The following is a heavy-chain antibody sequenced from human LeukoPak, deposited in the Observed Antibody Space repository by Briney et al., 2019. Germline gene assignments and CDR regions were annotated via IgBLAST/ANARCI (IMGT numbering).Heavy chain of an antibody. D-gene: IGHD6-13*01. V-gene: IGHV3-11*01. Sequence: GGSLRLSCAASGFTFSDYYVSWIRQAPGKGLEWVSYISSSGSTIYYADSVKGRFTISRDNAKNSLYLQMNSLRAEDTAVYYCASGIAAAGTSDAFDIWGQGTMVTVSS. J-gene: IGHJ3*02. CDR2: ISSSGSTI. CDR3: ASGIAAAGTSDAFDI. CDR1: GFTFSDYY.